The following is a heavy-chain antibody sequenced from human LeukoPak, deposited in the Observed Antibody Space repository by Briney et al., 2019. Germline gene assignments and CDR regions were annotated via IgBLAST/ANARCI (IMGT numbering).Heavy chain of an antibody. Sequence: SETLSLTCAVYGGSFSGYYWSWIRQPPGKGLEWIGEINHSGSTNYNPSLKSRVTISVDTSKNQFSLKLSSVTAADTAVYYCARQLYSYGYYFDYWGQGTLVTVSS. V-gene: IGHV4-34*01. J-gene: IGHJ4*02. CDR1: GGSFSGYY. CDR3: ARQLYSYGYYFDY. CDR2: INHSGST. D-gene: IGHD5-18*01.